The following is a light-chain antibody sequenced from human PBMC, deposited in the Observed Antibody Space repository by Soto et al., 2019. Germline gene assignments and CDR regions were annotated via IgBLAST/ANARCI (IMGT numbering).Light chain of an antibody. V-gene: IGKV1-39*01. CDR1: RSISNY. J-gene: IGKJ3*01. CDR3: QQSYTAPYT. Sequence: DIQMTQSPSSLSASVGDAVSLTCRASRSISNYLNWYQQKPGRAPKLLISGASSLQRGVPSRFSGSGSGTTCTLTITSLQPDDFAIYFGQQSYTAPYTFGPGTKVEIK. CDR2: GAS.